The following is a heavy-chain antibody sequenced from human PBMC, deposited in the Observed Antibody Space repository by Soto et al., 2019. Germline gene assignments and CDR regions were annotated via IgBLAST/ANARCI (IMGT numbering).Heavy chain of an antibody. CDR3: ERTYYDGSSYYYLDS. CDR2: ISGSGFTI. CDR1: GFTFSSYE. Sequence: PGGSLRLSCAASGFTFSSYEMNWVRQAPGKGLEWVSYISGSGFTIYYADSVKGRFTISRDNAKNSLYLQMNSLRVEDTAVYYCERTYYDGSSYYYLDSWGQGTLVTVYS. V-gene: IGHV3-48*03. J-gene: IGHJ4*02. D-gene: IGHD3-22*01.